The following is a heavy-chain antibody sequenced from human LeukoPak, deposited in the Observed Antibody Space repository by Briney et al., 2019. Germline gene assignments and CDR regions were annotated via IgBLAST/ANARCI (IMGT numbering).Heavy chain of an antibody. Sequence: GGSLRLSCAASGFTFSSYDMNWVRQAPGKGLEWVSYISSSGSTIFYADSVKGRFTISRDNAKNSLNLHMNSLRAEDTAVYYCAREVMVVAATAFWYFDLWGRGTLVTVSS. CDR3: AREVMVVAATAFWYFDL. J-gene: IGHJ2*01. V-gene: IGHV3-48*03. CDR2: ISSSGSTI. D-gene: IGHD2-15*01. CDR1: GFTFSSYD.